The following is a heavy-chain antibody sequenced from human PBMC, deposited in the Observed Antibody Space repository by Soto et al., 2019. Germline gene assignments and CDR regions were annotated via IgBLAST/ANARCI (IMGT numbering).Heavy chain of an antibody. Sequence: SETLSLTCTVSGGSISSYYWSWIRQPPGKGLEWIGYIYYSGSTNYNPSLKSRVTISVDTSKNQFSLKLSSVIAADTAVYYCARNTDYSNYAPFDYWGQGTLVTVSS. CDR1: GGSISSYY. D-gene: IGHD4-4*01. CDR3: ARNTDYSNYAPFDY. CDR2: IYYSGST. V-gene: IGHV4-59*01. J-gene: IGHJ4*02.